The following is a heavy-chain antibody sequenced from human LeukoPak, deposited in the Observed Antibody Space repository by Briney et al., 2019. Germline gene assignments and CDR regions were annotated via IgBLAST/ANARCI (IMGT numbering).Heavy chain of an antibody. CDR1: GFTFSSEW. CDR2: IDGNGRTT. Sequence: GGSLRLSCAASGFTFSSEWMHWVRQAPGRGLVWISHIDGNGRTTNYGDSVRGRFTVSRDNAKNTLYLQMDSLRAEDTAVYYCARDVPRTSGPWGQGTLVTVSS. J-gene: IGHJ5*02. V-gene: IGHV3-74*01. D-gene: IGHD3-10*01. CDR3: ARDVPRTSGP.